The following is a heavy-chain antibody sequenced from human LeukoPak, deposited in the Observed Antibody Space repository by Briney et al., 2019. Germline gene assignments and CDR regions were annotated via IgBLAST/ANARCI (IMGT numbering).Heavy chain of an antibody. Sequence: ASVKVSCKASGYTFTSYSINWVRQAPGQGLEWMGWISVYNGNTNYAQKFQGRVTMTTDTSTSTAYMELRSLRSDDTAVYYCARSPPYYGSGRGGYWGQGTLVTVSS. CDR2: ISVYNGNT. D-gene: IGHD3-10*01. CDR1: GYTFTSYS. V-gene: IGHV1-18*01. CDR3: ARSPPYYGSGRGGY. J-gene: IGHJ4*02.